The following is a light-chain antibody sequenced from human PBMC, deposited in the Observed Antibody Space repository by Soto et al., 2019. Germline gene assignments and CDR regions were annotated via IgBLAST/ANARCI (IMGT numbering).Light chain of an antibody. V-gene: IGLV2-14*01. J-gene: IGLJ2*01. CDR2: DVT. CDR1: SSDVGRYNY. Sequence: QSALTQPASVSGSPGQSITISCTGTSSDVGRYNYVSWYQQHPGKAPKLMIYDVTNRPSGVSNRFSGSKSGNTASLTISGLQAEDEADYYCSSYTSSITVVFGGGTKVTVL. CDR3: SSYTSSITVV.